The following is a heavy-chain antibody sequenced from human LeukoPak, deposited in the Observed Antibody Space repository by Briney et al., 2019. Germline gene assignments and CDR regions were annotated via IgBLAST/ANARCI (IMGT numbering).Heavy chain of an antibody. D-gene: IGHD2-2*01. J-gene: IGHJ5*02. Sequence: SQTLPLTCAISGDSVSSNSVTWNWIRQSPSRGLEWLGGTYYRSTWYNDYAVSVRGRITVNPDTSKSQFSLHLNSVTPEDTAVYYCARRLTQYDCFDPWGQGILVTVSS. CDR3: ARRLTQYDCFDP. V-gene: IGHV6-1*01. CDR2: TYYRSTWYN. CDR1: GDSVSSNSVT.